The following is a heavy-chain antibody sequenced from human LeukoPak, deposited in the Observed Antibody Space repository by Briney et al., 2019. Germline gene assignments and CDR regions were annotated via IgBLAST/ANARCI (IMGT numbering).Heavy chain of an antibody. CDR3: ARGRRDGNYLGRYYFDY. CDR2: INHSGRT. V-gene: IGHV4-34*01. J-gene: IGHJ4*02. Sequence: SETLSLTCAVYGESFRDYYWSWLRQPPGKGLEWIGEINHSGRTNYNPSLKSRVAISVDASNNQFSLNLTSVTAADTVVYYCARGRRDGNYLGRYYFDYWGQGTLVTVSS. D-gene: IGHD1-26*01. CDR1: GESFRDYY.